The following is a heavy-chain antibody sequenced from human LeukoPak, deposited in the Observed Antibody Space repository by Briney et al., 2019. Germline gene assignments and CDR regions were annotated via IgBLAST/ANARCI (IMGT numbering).Heavy chain of an antibody. Sequence: PSETLSLTCTVSGGSISGYYWSWIRQPPGKGLEWIGYIYYSGSTNYNPSLKSRVTISVGTSKNQFSLKLSSVTAADAAVYYCARNDVWSGYYNYWGQGTVVTVSS. CDR3: ARNDVWSGYYNY. J-gene: IGHJ4*02. V-gene: IGHV4-59*01. D-gene: IGHD3-3*01. CDR1: GGSISGYY. CDR2: IYYSGST.